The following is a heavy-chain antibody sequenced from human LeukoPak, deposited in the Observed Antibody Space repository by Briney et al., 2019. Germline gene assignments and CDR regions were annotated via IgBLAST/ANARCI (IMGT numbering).Heavy chain of an antibody. CDR2: ISSSSSYI. J-gene: IGHJ4*02. V-gene: IGHV3-21*01. D-gene: IGHD6-13*01. CDR1: GFTFSSYS. CDR3: ARDRXXSWYLXXXY. Sequence: PGGSLRLSCAASGFTFSSYSMNWVRQAPGKGLEWVSSISSSSSYIYYADSVKGRFTISRDNAKNSLYLQMNRLRAEDTAVYYCARDRXXSWYLXXXYWGQXXXVTV.